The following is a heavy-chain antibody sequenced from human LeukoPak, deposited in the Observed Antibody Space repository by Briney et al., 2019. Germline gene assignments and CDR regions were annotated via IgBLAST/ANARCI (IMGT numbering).Heavy chain of an antibody. CDR3: AMDYYGSGSYLFYDY. CDR2: IIPIFGTA. V-gene: IGHV1-69*13. D-gene: IGHD3-10*01. Sequence: SVKVSCKASGGTFSSYAISWVRQAPGQGLEWMGGIIPIFGTANYAQKFQGRVTITADESTSTAYMELSSLRSEDTAVYYCAMDYYGSGSYLFYDYWGQGTLVTVSS. J-gene: IGHJ4*02. CDR1: GGTFSSYA.